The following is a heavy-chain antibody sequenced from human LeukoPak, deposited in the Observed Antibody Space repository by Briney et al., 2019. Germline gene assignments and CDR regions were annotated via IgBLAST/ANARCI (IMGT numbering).Heavy chain of an antibody. CDR3: ARDWSTP. Sequence: GGSLRLSCAASGFTFSNFWMPWVRQAPGKGPVWVSRINSDGSTTTYADSVKGRFTISRDNAKNTLYLQMNSLGAEDTAVYYCARDWSTPWGQGTLVTVSS. CDR2: INSDGSTT. CDR1: GFTFSNFW. V-gene: IGHV3-74*01. J-gene: IGHJ5*02. D-gene: IGHD3-3*01.